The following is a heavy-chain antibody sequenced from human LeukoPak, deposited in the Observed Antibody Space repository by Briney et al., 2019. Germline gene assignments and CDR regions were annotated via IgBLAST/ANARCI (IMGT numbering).Heavy chain of an antibody. CDR1: GFTFSSYA. CDR3: AREGAARNFDY. V-gene: IGHV3-64*01. J-gene: IGHJ4*02. D-gene: IGHD6-6*01. CDR2: ISSNGGST. Sequence: GGSLRLSCAASGFTFSSYAMHWVRQAPGKGLEYVSAISSNGGSTYYANSVKGRFTISRDNSKNTLYLQMGSLRAEDMAVYYCAREGAARNFDYWGQGILVTVSS.